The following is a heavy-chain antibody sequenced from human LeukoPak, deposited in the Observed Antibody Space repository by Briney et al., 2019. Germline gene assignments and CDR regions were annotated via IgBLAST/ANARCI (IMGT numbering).Heavy chain of an antibody. J-gene: IGHJ5*02. D-gene: IGHD2-2*01. CDR3: ARESSIVVVPAANRRGNWFDP. V-gene: IGHV4-4*07. Sequence: SSETLSLTCTVSGGSISSYYWSWIRQPAGKGLEWIGRIYTGGSTNYNPSLKSRVTMSVDTSKNQFSLKLSSVTAADTAVYYCARESSIVVVPAANRRGNWFDPWGQGTLVTVSS. CDR1: GGSISSYY. CDR2: IYTGGST.